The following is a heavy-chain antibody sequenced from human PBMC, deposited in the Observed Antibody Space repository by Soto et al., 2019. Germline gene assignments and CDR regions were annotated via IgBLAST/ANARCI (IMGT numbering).Heavy chain of an antibody. CDR3: ARGVSNSGAYYTGPSAYDL. D-gene: IGHD3-10*01. J-gene: IGHJ3*01. CDR2: TVPVFDTS. CDR1: GGTFNGYG. Sequence: QVQLVQSRAVVKKPGSSVEVSCKASGGTFNGYGISWVRQAPGQGLAWMGGTVPVFDTSKYAQRFQGRVTITADKTTSTAYMELSSVRSEDTAIYFCARGVSNSGAYYTGPSAYDLWGQGTLVIVSS. V-gene: IGHV1-69*06.